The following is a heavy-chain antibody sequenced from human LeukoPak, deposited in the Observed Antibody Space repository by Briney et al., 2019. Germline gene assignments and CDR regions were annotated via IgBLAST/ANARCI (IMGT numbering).Heavy chain of an antibody. D-gene: IGHD5-18*01. CDR1: GFTFDDYA. CDR2: ISWDGGST. V-gene: IGHV3-43D*03. J-gene: IGHJ4*02. CDR3: ARVRRQLWSDFDY. Sequence: GGSLRLSCAASGFTFDDYAMHWVRQAPGKGLEWVSLISWDGGSTYYADSVKGRFTISRDNSKNTLYLQMNSLRAEDTAVYYCARVRRQLWSDFDYWGEGTLVTVSS.